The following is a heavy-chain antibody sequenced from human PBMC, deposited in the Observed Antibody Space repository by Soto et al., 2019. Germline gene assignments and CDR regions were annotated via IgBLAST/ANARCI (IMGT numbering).Heavy chain of an antibody. CDR3: ARDGCSGSTCLNWFDP. V-gene: IGHV3-48*01. J-gene: IGHJ5*02. D-gene: IGHD2-15*01. Sequence: EVQLVESGGGLVQPGGSLRLSCAASGFTFSSYSMNWVRQAPGKGLEWVSYISSSSTTKYYADSVKGRFTISRDNAKNSLYRQMYSLRAEDTAVYYCARDGCSGSTCLNWFDPWGQGTLVTVSS. CDR1: GFTFSSYS. CDR2: ISSSSTTK.